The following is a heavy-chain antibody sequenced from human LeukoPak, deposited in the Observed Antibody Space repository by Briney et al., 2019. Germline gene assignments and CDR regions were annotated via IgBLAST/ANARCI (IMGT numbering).Heavy chain of an antibody. J-gene: IGHJ4*02. CDR1: GFTFSSYG. D-gene: IGHD3-16*01. CDR3: AKDWGSGNFYFDY. V-gene: IGHV3-33*06. Sequence: PGGSLRLSCAASGFTFSSYGMHWVRQAPGKGLEWVAVIWYDGSNKYYADSVKGRFTISRDNSKNTLYLQMNSLRAEDAAVYYCAKDWGSGNFYFDYWGQGTLVTVSS. CDR2: IWYDGSNK.